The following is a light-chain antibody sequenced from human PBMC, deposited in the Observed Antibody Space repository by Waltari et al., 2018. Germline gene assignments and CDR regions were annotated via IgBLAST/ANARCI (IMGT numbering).Light chain of an antibody. J-gene: IGKJ4*01. V-gene: IGKV1-39*01. CDR1: EDLNKY. Sequence: DIQMTQSPSSLSASVGDRVTITCRASEDLNKYLNWYQQKPGKAPRLLISATSTLRSGVPSRFSGSSSGTDFCLTISSLQAEDFAIYYCQQSYRAPLTFGGGTKVEI. CDR2: ATS. CDR3: QQSYRAPLT.